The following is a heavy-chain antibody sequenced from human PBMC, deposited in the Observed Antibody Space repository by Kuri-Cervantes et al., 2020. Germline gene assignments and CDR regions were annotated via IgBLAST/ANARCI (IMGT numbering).Heavy chain of an antibody. D-gene: IGHD3-9*01. CDR1: GYTFTSYG. J-gene: IGHJ4*02. CDR2: ISAYNGNT. Sequence: ASVKVSCKASGYTFTSYGISWVRQAPGQGLEWMGWISAYNGNTNYAQKFQGRVTITADESTSTAYMELSSLRSEDTAVYYCARVRDILTGPLRYWGQGTLVTVSS. V-gene: IGHV1-18*01. CDR3: ARVRDILTGPLRY.